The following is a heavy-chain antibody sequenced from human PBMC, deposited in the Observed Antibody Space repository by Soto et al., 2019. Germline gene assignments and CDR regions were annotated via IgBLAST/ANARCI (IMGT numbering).Heavy chain of an antibody. V-gene: IGHV3-21*01. CDR1: GFTFSSYS. D-gene: IGHD3-22*01. J-gene: IGHJ6*02. Sequence: GGSLRLSCAASGFTFSSYSMNWVRQAPGKGLEWVSSISSSSSYIYYADSVKGRFTISRDNAKNSLYLQMNSLRAEDTAVYYCARDLPPGDSSGYYYPSREYYYYYYGMDVWGQGTTVTVSS. CDR3: ARDLPPGDSSGYYYPSREYYYYYYGMDV. CDR2: ISSSSSYI.